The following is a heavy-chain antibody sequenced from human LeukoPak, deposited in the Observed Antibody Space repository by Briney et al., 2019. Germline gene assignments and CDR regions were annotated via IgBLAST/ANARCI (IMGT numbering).Heavy chain of an antibody. Sequence: GGSLRLSCAASGFTFSSYGMHWVRQAPGKGLEWVAVISYDGSNKYYADSVKGRFTIPRDNSKNTLYLQMNSLRDEDTAVYYCARGRYSSSWYFDYWGQGTLVTVSS. J-gene: IGHJ4*02. CDR1: GFTFSSYG. CDR2: ISYDGSNK. CDR3: ARGRYSSSWYFDY. V-gene: IGHV3-30*03. D-gene: IGHD6-13*01.